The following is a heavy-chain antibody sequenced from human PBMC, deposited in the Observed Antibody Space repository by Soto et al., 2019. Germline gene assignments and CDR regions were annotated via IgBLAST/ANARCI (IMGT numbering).Heavy chain of an antibody. D-gene: IGHD2-2*01. Sequence: GGSLRLSCATSGFTFSSYAMHWVRQAPGKWLEWVAAIWYDGSNKYYADSVKGRFTISKDNSENTLYLQMNSLRAEDTAVYYCAREKDCTSASCYRGHFDYWGQGALVTVSS. CDR1: GFTFSSYA. J-gene: IGHJ4*02. CDR2: IWYDGSNK. V-gene: IGHV3-33*01. CDR3: AREKDCTSASCYRGHFDY.